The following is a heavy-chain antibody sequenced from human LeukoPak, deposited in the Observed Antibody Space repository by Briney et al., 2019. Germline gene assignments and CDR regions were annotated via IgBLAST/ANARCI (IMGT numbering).Heavy chain of an antibody. V-gene: IGHV4-34*01. CDR2: INHSGST. D-gene: IGHD2-2*01. CDR3: ARVKVYCSSTSCPLGWFDP. J-gene: IGHJ5*02. CDR1: GGSFSGYY. Sequence: SETLSLTWAVYGGSFSGYYWSWIRQPPAKGLEWIGEINHSGSTNYNPSLTSRVTISVDTSKNQFSLKLSSVTAADTAVYYCARVKVYCSSTSCPLGWFDPWGQGTLVTVSS.